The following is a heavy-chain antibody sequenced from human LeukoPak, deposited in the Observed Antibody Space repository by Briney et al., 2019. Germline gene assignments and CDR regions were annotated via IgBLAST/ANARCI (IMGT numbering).Heavy chain of an antibody. CDR2: IYYSGST. CDR3: ARCGGYATDFDY. V-gene: IGHV4-31*03. Sequence: PSETLSLICTVSGGSISSGGYYWSWIRQHPGKGLEWIGYIYYSGSTYYNPSLKSRVTISVDTSKNQFSLKLSSVTAADTAVYYCARCGGYATDFDYWGQGTLVTVSS. D-gene: IGHD5-12*01. CDR1: GGSISSGGYY. J-gene: IGHJ4*02.